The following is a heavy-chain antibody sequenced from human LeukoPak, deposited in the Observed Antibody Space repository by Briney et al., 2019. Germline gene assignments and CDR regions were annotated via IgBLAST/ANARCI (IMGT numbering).Heavy chain of an antibody. CDR3: ARFRTTVTTLIRYFDL. CDR1: GGSFSGHY. D-gene: IGHD4-17*01. V-gene: IGHV4-59*10. J-gene: IGHJ2*01. Sequence: PSETLSLTCAVYGGSFSGHYWSWIRQPAGKGLEWIGRIYTSGSTNYNPSLKSRVTISVDTSKNQFSLKLSSVTAADTAVYYCARFRTTVTTLIRYFDLWGRGTLVTVSS. CDR2: IYTSGST.